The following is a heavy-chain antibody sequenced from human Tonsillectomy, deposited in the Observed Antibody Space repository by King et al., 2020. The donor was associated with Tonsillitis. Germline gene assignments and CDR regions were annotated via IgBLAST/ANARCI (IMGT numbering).Heavy chain of an antibody. J-gene: IGHJ4*02. Sequence: VQLVQSGGGLVQPGRSLRLSCTASGFTFGDYAMSWFRQAPGKGLEWVGFIRSKAYGGTTEYAASVKGRFTISRDDSKSIAYLQMNSLRAEDTAVYYCASPLSFELMYYFDYWGQGTLVTVSS. CDR1: GFTFGDYA. V-gene: IGHV3-49*03. CDR2: IRSKAYGGTT. D-gene: IGHD1-26*01. CDR3: ASPLSFELMYYFDY.